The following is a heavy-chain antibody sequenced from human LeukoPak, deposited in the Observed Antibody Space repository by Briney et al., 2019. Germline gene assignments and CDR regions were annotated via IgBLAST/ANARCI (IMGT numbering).Heavy chain of an antibody. J-gene: IGHJ5*02. CDR2: IYYSGSP. Sequence: SETLSLTCTVSAASISSSSYYWGWIRQPPGKGLELIGSIYYSGSPYYNPCLKSRVTISVDTSKDQFSLKLSTVAAADTAVYYCASRSITIFGEDFVPWGEGTLVTVSS. CDR1: AASISSSSYY. D-gene: IGHD3-3*01. V-gene: IGHV4-39*01. CDR3: ASRSITIFGEDFVP.